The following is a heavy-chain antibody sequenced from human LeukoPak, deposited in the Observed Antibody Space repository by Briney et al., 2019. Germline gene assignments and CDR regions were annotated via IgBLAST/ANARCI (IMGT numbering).Heavy chain of an antibody. J-gene: IGHJ5*02. CDR3: ARRGMIVVVNWFDP. D-gene: IGHD3-22*01. V-gene: IGHV3-30*02. CDR1: GFTFSSYG. CDR2: IRYDGSNK. Sequence: GGSLRLSCAASGFTFSSYGMHWVRQAPGKGLEWVAFIRYDGSNKYYADSVKGRFTISRDNSKNTLYLQMNSLRAEDTAVYYCARRGMIVVVNWFDPWGQGTLVTVSS.